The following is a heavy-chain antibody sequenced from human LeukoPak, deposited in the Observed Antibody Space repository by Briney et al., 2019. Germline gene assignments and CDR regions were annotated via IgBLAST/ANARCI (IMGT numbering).Heavy chain of an antibody. CDR3: AKEWRWGDTEVHYYGLNV. CDR2: ISSSGSTI. D-gene: IGHD1-1*01. Sequence: PGGSLRLSCAASGFTFRSYEMNWVRQAPGKGLEWVSYISSSGSTIFYADSVKGRFTISRDNSKNTLSLQMNSLRAEDTAVYYCAKEWRWGDTEVHYYGLNVWGQGTTVTVSS. CDR1: GFTFRSYE. J-gene: IGHJ6*02. V-gene: IGHV3-48*03.